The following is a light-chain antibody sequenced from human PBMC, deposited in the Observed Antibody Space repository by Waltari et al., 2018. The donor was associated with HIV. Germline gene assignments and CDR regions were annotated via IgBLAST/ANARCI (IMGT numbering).Light chain of an antibody. V-gene: IGKV1-9*01. CDR1: QDISTN. CDR2: SAS. Sequence: DIRLTQSPSLLSASAGDSASFTCRSSQDISTNLAWFQQKPVKVPNLLIYSASTLHVGVPSRFSGSGSGTEFTLTIDVLQPEDFATYYCLQLSNFPFTFGPGTKLAIK. J-gene: IGKJ2*01. CDR3: LQLSNFPFT.